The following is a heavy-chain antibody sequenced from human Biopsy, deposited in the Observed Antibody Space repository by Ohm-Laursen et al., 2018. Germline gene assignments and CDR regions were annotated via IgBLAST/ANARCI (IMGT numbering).Heavy chain of an antibody. CDR2: INPSGSTT. Sequence: ASVKVSCKASGYSFTSYYMHWVRQAPGQGLEWMGMINPSGSTTSYPQIFQGRVTMTRDTSKSTVYMELSSLRSADTAVYYCARDRPSASTYGVDWGQGTLVTVSS. J-gene: IGHJ4*02. D-gene: IGHD3-3*01. CDR1: GYSFTSYY. CDR3: ARDRPSASTYGVD. V-gene: IGHV1-46*01.